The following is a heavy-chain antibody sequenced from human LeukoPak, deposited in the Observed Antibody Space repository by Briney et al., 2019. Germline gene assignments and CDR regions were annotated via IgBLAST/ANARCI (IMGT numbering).Heavy chain of an antibody. Sequence: MPSETLSLTCTVSGGSINSYYWSWIRQPPGKRLEWIGYVYYSVSTNYNPSLKSRVTISVDTSRNQFSLKLSSVTAADTAVYYCARVGYSSGWTETYFDYWGQGSLVTVSS. V-gene: IGHV4-59*01. CDR3: ARVGYSSGWTETYFDY. J-gene: IGHJ4*02. D-gene: IGHD6-19*01. CDR1: GGSINSYY. CDR2: VYYSVST.